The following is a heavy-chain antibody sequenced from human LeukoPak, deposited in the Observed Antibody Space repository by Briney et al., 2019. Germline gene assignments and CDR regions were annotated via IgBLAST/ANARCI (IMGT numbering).Heavy chain of an antibody. CDR3: AKYYGSGNFYYMDV. CDR1: GFTFDDYA. D-gene: IGHD3-10*01. CDR2: ISWDGGST. Sequence: PGGSLRLSCAASGFTFDDYAMHWVRQAPGKGLEWVSLISWDGGSTYYADSVKGRFTISRDNSKNSLYLQMNSLRAEDTALYHCAKYYGSGNFYYMDVWGKGTTVTVSS. V-gene: IGHV3-43D*03. J-gene: IGHJ6*03.